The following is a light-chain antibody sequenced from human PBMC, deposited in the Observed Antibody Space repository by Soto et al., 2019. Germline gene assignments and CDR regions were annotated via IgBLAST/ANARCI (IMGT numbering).Light chain of an antibody. J-gene: IGLJ2*01. V-gene: IGLV2-14*01. CDR3: GSYTSTDSLI. CDR1: SNDVGGYNF. Sequence: QSALTQPASVSGSPGQSITISCTGSSNDVGGYNFVSWYQQHPGKAPKLLIYEVTNRPSGISDRFSGSSSGNTASLTISGLHPEDEADYYCGSYTSTDSLIFGGGTKLTVL. CDR2: EVT.